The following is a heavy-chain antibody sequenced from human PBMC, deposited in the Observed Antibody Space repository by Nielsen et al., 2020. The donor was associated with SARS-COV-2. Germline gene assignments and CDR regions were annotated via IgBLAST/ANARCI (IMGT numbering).Heavy chain of an antibody. CDR2: IYYIGST. J-gene: IGHJ2*01. Sequence: SAPPSLTGTVSGDTICSRGNYWAWIRQSPGQGLDRIGSIYYIGSTHYNPPLKKRVAISVDTSKSQFFLKLASVTAADTAVYYCAGGSWSYLYFDRWGRGTLVAVSS. CDR1: GDTICSRGNY. V-gene: IGHV4-39*05. CDR3: AGGSWSYLYFDR.